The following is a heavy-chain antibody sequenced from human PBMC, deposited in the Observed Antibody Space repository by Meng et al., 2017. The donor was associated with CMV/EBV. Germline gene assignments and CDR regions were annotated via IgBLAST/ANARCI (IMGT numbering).Heavy chain of an antibody. V-gene: IGHV3-21*01. CDR2: ISGGTYI. J-gene: IGHJ4*02. CDR3: ASGRERELLSVY. Sequence: LSCAASGFPSRSYTMNWVRQAPGKGLEWVSSISGGTYIYYADSVKGRFTISRDNAKNSLYLQMNSLRPEDTAIYYCASGRERELLSVYWGQGTLVTVSS. D-gene: IGHD2/OR15-2a*01. CDR1: GFPSRSYT.